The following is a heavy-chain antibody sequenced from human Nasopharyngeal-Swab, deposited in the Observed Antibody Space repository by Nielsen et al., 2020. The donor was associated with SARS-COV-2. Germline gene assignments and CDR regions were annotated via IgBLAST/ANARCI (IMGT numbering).Heavy chain of an antibody. CDR3: ARGWDYYDSSGYSNWFDP. CDR2: IYYIGST. CDR1: GGSISSDY. J-gene: IGHJ5*02. V-gene: IGHV4-59*12. Sequence: SETLSLTCTVSGGSISSDYWSWIRQPPGKGLEWIGYIYYIGSTNYNPSLNSRVTISVDTSKNQFSLKLSSVTAADTAVYYCARGWDYYDSSGYSNWFDPWGQGTLVTVSS. D-gene: IGHD3-22*01.